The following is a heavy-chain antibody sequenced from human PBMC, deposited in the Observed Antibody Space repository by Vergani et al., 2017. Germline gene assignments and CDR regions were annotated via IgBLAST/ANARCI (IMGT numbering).Heavy chain of an antibody. CDR2: INHSGST. CDR1: GGSFSGYY. Sequence: QVQLQQWGAGLLKPSETLSLTCAVYGGSFSGYYWSWIRQPPGKGLEWIGEINHSGSTNYNPSLKSRVTISVDTSKNQFSLKLSSVTAADTAVYYCAGVYTRMSFGVVINWFDPWGQGTLVTVSS. D-gene: IGHD3-3*01. J-gene: IGHJ5*02. V-gene: IGHV4-34*01. CDR3: AGVYTRMSFGVVINWFDP.